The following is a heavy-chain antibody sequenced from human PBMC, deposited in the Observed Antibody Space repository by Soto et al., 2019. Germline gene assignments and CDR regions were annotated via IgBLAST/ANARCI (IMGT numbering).Heavy chain of an antibody. CDR2: ISSDGTDV. Sequence: EVQLVESGGGLVQPGGSLRLSCAASGFTLSSYWMHWVRQAPGMELMWVSRISSDGTDVLHADSVKGRFTIFSDNARNTVYLQMNSLRAEDTAVYFCARGQTVPGPSTLDAWGQGTLVAVSS. V-gene: IGHV3-74*01. CDR1: GFTLSSYW. J-gene: IGHJ5*02. D-gene: IGHD4-4*01. CDR3: ARGQTVPGPSTLDA.